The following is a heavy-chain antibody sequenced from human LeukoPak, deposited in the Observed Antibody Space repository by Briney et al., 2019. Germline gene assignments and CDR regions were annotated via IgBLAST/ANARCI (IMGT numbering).Heavy chain of an antibody. CDR3: TGDNFDSSVKFDY. CDR1: GFTVSGSA. V-gene: IGHV3-73*01. CDR2: IRSKANNYTT. D-gene: IGHD3-22*01. Sequence: GGSLRLSCVVSGFTVSGSAVHWVRQAAGKGLEWVGRIRSKANNYTTTYAASVKGRFTISRDDSKNTAYLQMNSLKTEDTAVYYCTGDNFDSSVKFDYWGQGTLVTVSS. J-gene: IGHJ4*02.